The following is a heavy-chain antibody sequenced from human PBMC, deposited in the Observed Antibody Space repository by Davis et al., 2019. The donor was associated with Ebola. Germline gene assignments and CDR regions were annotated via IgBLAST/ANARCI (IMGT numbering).Heavy chain of an antibody. V-gene: IGHV4-34*01. CDR3: ASDYLHS. J-gene: IGHJ5*02. D-gene: IGHD3-3*02. Sequence: MPSETLSLTCAVYGKSSRAHYCSWIRQPPGKGLEWIGEISHSGTTNYNPSLKSRVTISLDMSKNQFSLKLSSVTAADTAVYYCASDYLHSWGQGTLVTVSS. CDR1: GKSSRAHY. CDR2: ISHSGTT.